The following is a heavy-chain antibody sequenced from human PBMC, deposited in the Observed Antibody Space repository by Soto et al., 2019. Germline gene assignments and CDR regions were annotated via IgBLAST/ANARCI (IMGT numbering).Heavy chain of an antibody. CDR1: GGTFSTHA. Sequence: QVQLVQSGAEVKKPGSSVKVSCKASGGTFSTHAISWVQQAPGQGLEWLGGIIPTLGTPNYAQKFQGRVTVTADEYTSTAYMELSRLTSEDTAVYYCARAAFRSGYYGYYYGMDVWGQGTAVNV. J-gene: IGHJ6*02. V-gene: IGHV1-69*01. CDR3: ARAAFRSGYYGYYYGMDV. CDR2: IIPTLGTP. D-gene: IGHD3-3*01.